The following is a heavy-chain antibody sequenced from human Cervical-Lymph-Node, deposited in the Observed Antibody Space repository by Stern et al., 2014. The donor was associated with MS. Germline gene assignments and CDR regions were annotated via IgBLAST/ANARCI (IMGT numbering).Heavy chain of an antibody. D-gene: IGHD6-19*01. CDR1: GFTFSSYA. CDR2: ISSNGGST. Sequence: EVQLVESGGGLVQPGGSLRLSCSASGFTFSSYAMPWVRQAPGKGLEYVSAISSNGGSTYYADSVKGRFTISRDNSKNTLYLQMSSLRAEDTAVYYCVSLLIAVSCYWGQGTLVTVSS. V-gene: IGHV3-64D*06. CDR3: VSLLIAVSCY. J-gene: IGHJ4*02.